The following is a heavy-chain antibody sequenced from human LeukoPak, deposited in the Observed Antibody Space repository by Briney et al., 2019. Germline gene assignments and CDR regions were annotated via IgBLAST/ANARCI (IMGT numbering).Heavy chain of an antibody. CDR3: ARHIFVARYYDSSGPFDY. V-gene: IGHV4-39*01. CDR2: IFYSGST. J-gene: IGHJ4*02. Sequence: SETLSLTCTVSSGSISTSNYYWGWVRQPPGKALEWIGNIFYSGSTYYNPSLKSRVTISVDTSKNQFSLKLSSVTAADTAVYYCARHIFVARYYDSSGPFDYWGQGTLVTVSS. CDR1: SGSISTSNYY. D-gene: IGHD3-22*01.